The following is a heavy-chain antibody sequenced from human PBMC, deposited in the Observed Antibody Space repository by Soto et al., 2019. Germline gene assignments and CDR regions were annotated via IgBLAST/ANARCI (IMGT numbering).Heavy chain of an antibody. V-gene: IGHV3-11*06. Sequence: GGSLRLSCAASVFTFSDYYMSWIRQAPGKGLEWVSYISSSSSYTNYADSVKGRFTISRDNAKNSLYLQMNSLRAEDTAVYYCARASIVGATLYYFDYWGQGTLVTVSS. CDR2: ISSSSSYT. J-gene: IGHJ4*02. D-gene: IGHD1-26*01. CDR1: VFTFSDYY. CDR3: ARASIVGATLYYFDY.